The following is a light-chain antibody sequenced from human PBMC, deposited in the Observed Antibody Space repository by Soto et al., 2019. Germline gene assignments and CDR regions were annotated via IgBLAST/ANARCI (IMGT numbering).Light chain of an antibody. J-gene: IGKJ1*01. CDR3: QQYNNWPRT. CDR2: GAS. Sequence: EIVLTQSPGTLSLSPGERATLSCRASQSVSSNLAWYQQKPGQAPRLLIYGASTRATGIPARFSGSGSGTEFTLTIRSLQSEDFAVYYCQQYNNWPRTFGQGTKVDNK. V-gene: IGKV3-15*01. CDR1: QSVSSN.